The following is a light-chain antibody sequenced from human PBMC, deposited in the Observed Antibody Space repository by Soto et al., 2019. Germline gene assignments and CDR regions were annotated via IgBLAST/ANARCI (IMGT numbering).Light chain of an antibody. Sequence: QSVLTQSPSASGTPGQRVTISCSGSSSNVGSNTVNWYQQLPGTAPKLVIFTNNQRPSGVPDRFSGSKSGTSASLAISGLQSEDEADYFCAAWDGGLNGVLFGGGTKLTVL. CDR1: SSNVGSNT. V-gene: IGLV1-44*01. CDR3: AAWDGGLNGVL. CDR2: TNN. J-gene: IGLJ3*02.